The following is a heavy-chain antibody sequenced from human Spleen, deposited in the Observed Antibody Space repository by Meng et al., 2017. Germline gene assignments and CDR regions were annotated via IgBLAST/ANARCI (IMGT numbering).Heavy chain of an antibody. J-gene: IGHJ4*02. CDR1: GYRFTSYW. V-gene: IGHV5-51*01. Sequence: GESLKISCKVSGYRFTSYWIAWVRQMPGKGLECMGIIYPGDSDTRYSPSFQGQVTISADKSISTAYLQWSSLKASDTAMYYCARLVRGVILLDYWGQGTLVTVSS. D-gene: IGHD3-10*01. CDR2: IYPGDSDT. CDR3: ARLVRGVILLDY.